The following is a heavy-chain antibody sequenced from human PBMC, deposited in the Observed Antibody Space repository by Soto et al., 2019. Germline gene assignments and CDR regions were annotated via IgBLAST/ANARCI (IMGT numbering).Heavy chain of an antibody. CDR3: AKIVDYGGINY. V-gene: IGHV3-23*01. Sequence: GGSLRLSCAASGFTFINYGMSWVRQAPGKGLEWVSSISGNGAGTYYADSVKGRFTISRDNSKNTVFLQMNSLGTEDTAVYYCAKIVDYGGINYWAQGTRVTVSS. CDR1: GFTFINYG. CDR2: ISGNGAGT. J-gene: IGHJ4*02. D-gene: IGHD1-26*01.